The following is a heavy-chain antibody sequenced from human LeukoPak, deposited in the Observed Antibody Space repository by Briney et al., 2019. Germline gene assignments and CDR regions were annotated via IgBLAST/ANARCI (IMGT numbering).Heavy chain of an antibody. CDR1: GYTFPSYF. J-gene: IGHJ4*02. CDR3: ARTAARRFDY. CDR2: INPTGGST. V-gene: IGHV1-46*01. Sequence: ASVKVSCKASGYTFPSYFMHWVRQSPGQGLEWMGIINPTGGSTTYAQKFQGRVTMTRDTSTSTVYMELSSLRSDDTAVYYCARTAARRFDYWGQGTLVTVSS. D-gene: IGHD6-6*01.